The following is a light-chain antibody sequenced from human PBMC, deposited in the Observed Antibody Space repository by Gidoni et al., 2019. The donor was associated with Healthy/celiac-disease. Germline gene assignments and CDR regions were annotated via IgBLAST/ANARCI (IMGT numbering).Light chain of an antibody. CDR3: QQYGSSPSS. J-gene: IGKJ2*04. CDR1: QSVSSSY. Sequence: ELVLTQSPGTLSLSPVERATLAFRASQSVSSSYLAWYQQKPGQAPRLLIYCASSRATGIPDRFSGSGSGTDFTLTISRLEPEDFAVYYCQQYGSSPSSFGQGTKLEIK. V-gene: IGKV3-20*01. CDR2: CAS.